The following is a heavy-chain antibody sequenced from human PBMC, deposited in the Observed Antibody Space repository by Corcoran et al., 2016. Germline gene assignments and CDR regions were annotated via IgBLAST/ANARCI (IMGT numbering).Heavy chain of an antibody. V-gene: IGHV3-48*04. CDR1: GLTFSTYA. CDR2: ISSSSSTI. Sequence: EVQLVESGGGLVKPGGSLRFSCAASGLTFSTYAMNWVRQAPRKGLDWVSYISSSSSTIYYADAVKGRFTISRYNAKNSLYLQMNSRRAEDTAIYYCAAPGGPGEYLVQVTLVTVSS. CDR3: AAPGGPGEY. J-gene: IGHJ4*02. D-gene: IGHD3-16*01.